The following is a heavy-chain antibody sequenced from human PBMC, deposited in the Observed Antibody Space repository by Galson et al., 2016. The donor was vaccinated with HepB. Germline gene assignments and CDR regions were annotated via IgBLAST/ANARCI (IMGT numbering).Heavy chain of an antibody. CDR1: GYSFPTYW. D-gene: IGHD6-25*01. CDR3: ARMEAAAGISFMRH. J-gene: IGHJ1*01. CDR2: IDPKDSYP. Sequence: QSGAEVKKPGESLRISCDVSGYSFPTYWISWVRQMPVKGLEWMGRIDPKDSYPNYSPSFQGHVTISVDKSIGAAYLQWSSLNASDTAMNYCARMEAAAGISFMRHWGQGTLVTVSS. V-gene: IGHV5-10-1*01.